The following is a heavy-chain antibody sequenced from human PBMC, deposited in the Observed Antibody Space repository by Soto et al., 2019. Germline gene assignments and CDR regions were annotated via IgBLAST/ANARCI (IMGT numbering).Heavy chain of an antibody. CDR3: ARLRAGKIPYYFDY. CDR2: IYPGDSDT. J-gene: IGHJ4*02. V-gene: IGHV5-51*01. Sequence: GESLKISCNGSGYSFTIYCIGLVLQMPGKGLEWMGIIYPGDSDTRYSPSFQGQVTISADKSISTAYLQWSSLKASDTAMYYCARLRAGKIPYYFDYWGQGTLVTVSS. CDR1: GYSFTIYC. D-gene: IGHD6-19*01.